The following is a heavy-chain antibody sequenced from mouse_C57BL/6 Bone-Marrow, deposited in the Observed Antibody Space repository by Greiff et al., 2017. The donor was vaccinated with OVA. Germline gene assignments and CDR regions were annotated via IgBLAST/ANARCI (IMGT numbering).Heavy chain of an antibody. V-gene: IGHV5-4*01. D-gene: IGHD1-1*01. CDR1: GFTFSSYA. CDR2: ISDGGSYT. Sequence: DVQLVESGGGLVKPGGSLKLSCAASGFTFSSYAMSWVRQTPEKRLEWVATISDGGSYTYYPDNVKGRFTISRDNAKNNLYLQMSHLKSEDTAMYYCAREGYYGSKDYYAMDYWGQGTSVTVSS. CDR3: AREGYYGSKDYYAMDY. J-gene: IGHJ4*01.